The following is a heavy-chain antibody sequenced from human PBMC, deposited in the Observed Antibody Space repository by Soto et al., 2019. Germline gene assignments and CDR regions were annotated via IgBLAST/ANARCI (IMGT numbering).Heavy chain of an antibody. J-gene: IGHJ6*02. CDR3: ARSGKNSSGWFYYYYYGMDV. CDR1: GFTFSSYA. CDR2: ISGSGGST. Sequence: EVQLLESGGGLVQPGGSLRLSCAASGFTFSSYAMSWVRQAPGKGLEWVSAISGSGGSTYYADSVKGRFTISRDNSKNTLYLQMNSLRAEDTAVYYCARSGKNSSGWFYYYYYGMDVWGQGTTVTVSS. D-gene: IGHD6-19*01. V-gene: IGHV3-23*01.